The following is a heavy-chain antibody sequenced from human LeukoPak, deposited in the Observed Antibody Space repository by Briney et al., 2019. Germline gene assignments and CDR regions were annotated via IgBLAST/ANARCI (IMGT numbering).Heavy chain of an antibody. Sequence: GGSLRLSCAASGFKFSSYTMNWVRQAPGKGLEWVSSISSSSSYIYYADSVKGRFTISRDNAKNSLYLQMNSLRAEDTAVYYCARHYSSGYYYVDYWGQGTLVTVSS. V-gene: IGHV3-21*01. J-gene: IGHJ4*02. CDR3: ARHYSSGYYYVDY. CDR1: GFKFSSYT. CDR2: ISSSSSYI. D-gene: IGHD3-22*01.